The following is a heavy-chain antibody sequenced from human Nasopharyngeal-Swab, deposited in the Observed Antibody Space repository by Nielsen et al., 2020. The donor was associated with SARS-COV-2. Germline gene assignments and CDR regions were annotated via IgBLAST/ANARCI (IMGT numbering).Heavy chain of an antibody. V-gene: IGHV1-2*04. Sequence: ASVKVSCKASGYTFTGYYMHWMRQAPGQGLEWMGWINPNSGGTNYAQKFQGWVTMTRDTSISTAYMELSRLRSDDTAVYYCARICFFFGVVIRTIYYYYYYMDVWGKGTTVTVSS. CDR1: GYTFTGYY. J-gene: IGHJ6*03. CDR2: INPNSGGT. D-gene: IGHD3-3*01. CDR3: ARICFFFGVVIRTIYYYYYYMDV.